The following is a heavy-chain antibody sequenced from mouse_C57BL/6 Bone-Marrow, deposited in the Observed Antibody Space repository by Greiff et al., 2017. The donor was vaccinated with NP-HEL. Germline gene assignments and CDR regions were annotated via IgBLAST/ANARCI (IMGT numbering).Heavy chain of an antibody. CDR2: ISSGGDYI. D-gene: IGHD2-3*01. CDR1: GFTFSSYA. Sequence: DVHLVESGEGLVKPGGSLKLSCAASGFTFSSYAMSWVRQTPEKRLEWVAYISSGGDYIYYADTVKGRFTISRDNARNTLYLQMSSLKSEDTAMYYCTRGYDYFDYWGQGTTLTVSS. V-gene: IGHV5-9-1*02. J-gene: IGHJ2*01. CDR3: TRGYDYFDY.